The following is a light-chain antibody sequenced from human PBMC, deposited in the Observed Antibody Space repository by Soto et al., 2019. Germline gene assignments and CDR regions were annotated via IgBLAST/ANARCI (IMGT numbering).Light chain of an antibody. CDR1: QSITTL. Sequence: DIQMTQSPSTLSASVGDRVAITCRASQSITTLLAWYQQKPGKAPKLLIYKASSLQRGVTSRFSGSGSGTXXXXXXXXLQPXDFAXXXXXHYWLYPWTFGQGTKVEIQ. CDR3: XHYWLYPWT. J-gene: IGKJ1*01. CDR2: KAS. V-gene: IGKV1-5*03.